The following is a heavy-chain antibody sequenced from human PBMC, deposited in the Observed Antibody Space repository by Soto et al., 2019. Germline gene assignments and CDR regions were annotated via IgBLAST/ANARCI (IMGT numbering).Heavy chain of an antibody. CDR1: GVPFTSYG. V-gene: IGHV3-30*02. CDR2: IMYDGVKK. Sequence: QVQLVESGGGVVQPGRSLRLSCAVSGVPFTSYGMHWVRQAPGKGRERVAFIMYDGVKKYSADSVKGRFTISRENSENTLYLPMNSLKTEDTAVYYCAQNGGDPYYYYYYMAVWGKGTTVTVSS. CDR3: AQNGGDPYYYYYYMAV. J-gene: IGHJ6*03. D-gene: IGHD2-21*02.